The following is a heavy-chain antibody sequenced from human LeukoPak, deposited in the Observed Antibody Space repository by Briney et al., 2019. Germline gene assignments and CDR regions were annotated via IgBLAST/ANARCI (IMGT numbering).Heavy chain of an antibody. CDR2: ISSSGSYI. Sequence: GGSLRLSCAASGFTFSSYSMNWVRQAPGKGLEWVSSISSSGSYIYYADSVKGRFTISRDNAKNSLYLQMNSLRAEDTAVYYCARFDPSYYYDSSGPYYFDYWGQGTLVTVSS. V-gene: IGHV3-21*01. CDR3: ARFDPSYYYDSSGPYYFDY. CDR1: GFTFSSYS. D-gene: IGHD3-22*01. J-gene: IGHJ4*02.